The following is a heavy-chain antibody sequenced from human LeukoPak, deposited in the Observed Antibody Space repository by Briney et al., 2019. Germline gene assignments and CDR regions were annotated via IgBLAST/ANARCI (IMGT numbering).Heavy chain of an antibody. V-gene: IGHV3-21*01. D-gene: IGHD3-9*01. Sequence: GGSLRLSCAASGFTFSSYSMNWVRQAPGKGLEWVSSISSSSSYIYYADSVKGRFTISRDNAKNSLYLQMNCLRAEDTAVYYCARNQDYDILTGYSDAFDIWGQGTMVTVSS. CDR3: ARNQDYDILTGYSDAFDI. CDR1: GFTFSSYS. J-gene: IGHJ3*02. CDR2: ISSSSSYI.